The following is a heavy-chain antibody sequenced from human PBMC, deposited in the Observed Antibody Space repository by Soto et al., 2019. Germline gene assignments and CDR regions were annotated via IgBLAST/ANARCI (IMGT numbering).Heavy chain of an antibody. Sequence: GGSLRLSCAASGFTFSSYSMNWVRQAPGKGLEWVAVITSNRSNKYYADSVKGRFTISRDNSKNTLYLQMNSLRAEDTAVYYCAKPPGDRTYWGQGTLVTVSS. CDR2: ITSNRSNK. CDR1: GFTFSSYS. V-gene: IGHV3-30*18. D-gene: IGHD4-17*01. CDR3: AKPPGDRTY. J-gene: IGHJ4*02.